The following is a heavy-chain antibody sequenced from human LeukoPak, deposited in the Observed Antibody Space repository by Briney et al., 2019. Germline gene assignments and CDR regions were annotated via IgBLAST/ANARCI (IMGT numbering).Heavy chain of an antibody. CDR2: INHSGST. CDR3: ARGSGYYGSGSYYPR. J-gene: IGHJ4*02. CDR1: GGSFSGYY. V-gene: IGHV4-34*01. D-gene: IGHD3-10*01. Sequence: SESLSLTCAVYGGSFSGYYWSWIRQPPGNGLEWILEINHSGSTNYNPSLKSRVTISVDTSKNQFSLKLSSVTAADTAVYYCARGSGYYGSGSYYPRWGQGTLVTVSS.